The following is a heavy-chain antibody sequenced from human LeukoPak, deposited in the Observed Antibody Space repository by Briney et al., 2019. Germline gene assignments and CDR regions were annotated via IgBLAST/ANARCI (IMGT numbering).Heavy chain of an antibody. Sequence: PSETLSLTCTVSGGSISSGSYYWSWIRQPAGKGLEWIGRIYTSGSTNYNPSLKSRVTISVDTSKNQFSLKLSSVTAADTAVYYCARAEITMVRGVIITKSPFDYWGQGTLVTVSS. J-gene: IGHJ4*02. V-gene: IGHV4-61*02. CDR3: ARAEITMVRGVIITKSPFDY. D-gene: IGHD3-10*01. CDR1: GGSISSGSYY. CDR2: IYTSGST.